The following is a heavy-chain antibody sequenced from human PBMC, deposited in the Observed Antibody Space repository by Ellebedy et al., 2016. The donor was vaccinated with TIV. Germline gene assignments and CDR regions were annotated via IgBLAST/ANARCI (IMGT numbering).Heavy chain of an antibody. CDR1: GYSFASHG. Sequence: ASVKVSCKASGYSFASHGISWVRQAPGQGPEWMGAISVNTGKTDYAQKLQGKVTMTTDTSTNTAYMELRSLRSDDTGIYDCATSATFVAGGRADYWGQGTLVTVSS. CDR2: ISVNTGKT. V-gene: IGHV1-18*01. J-gene: IGHJ4*02. CDR3: ATSATFVAGGRADY. D-gene: IGHD2/OR15-2a*01.